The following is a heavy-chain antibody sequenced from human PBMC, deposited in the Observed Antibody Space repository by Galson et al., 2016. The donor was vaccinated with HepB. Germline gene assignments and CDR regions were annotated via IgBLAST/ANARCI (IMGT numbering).Heavy chain of an antibody. CDR2: FSRSGTYI. V-gene: IGHV3-21*01. D-gene: IGHD4-23*01. Sequence: SLRLSCAASGFTFTSYSMNWVRQAPGKGLEWVSSFSRSGTYIFYADSVKGRFTISTDNAMNSLFLQMSSLRPEDTAVYYCARVPAYYSGKPYYFDYWGQGTLVTVSS. J-gene: IGHJ4*02. CDR3: ARVPAYYSGKPYYFDY. CDR1: GFTFTSYS.